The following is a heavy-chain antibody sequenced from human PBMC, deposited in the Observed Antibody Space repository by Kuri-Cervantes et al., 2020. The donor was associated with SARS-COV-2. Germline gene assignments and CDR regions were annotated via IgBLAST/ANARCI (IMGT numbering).Heavy chain of an antibody. CDR3: TTLIDY. J-gene: IGHJ4*02. CDR2: IYQGGHT. Sequence: SCTVSGGSISSGDYSWSWIRQPPGKALQWIGYIYQGGHTYYSPSLMSRATISVDKSNNQFSLELTSVTAADTAVYYCTTLIDYWGQGALVTVSS. CDR1: GGSISSGDYS. V-gene: IGHV4-30-2*01. D-gene: IGHD1-1*01.